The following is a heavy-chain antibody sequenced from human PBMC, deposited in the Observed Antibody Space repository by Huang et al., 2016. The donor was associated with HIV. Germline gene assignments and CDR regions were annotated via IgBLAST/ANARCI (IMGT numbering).Heavy chain of an antibody. Sequence: EVQLLESGGGLVQPGGSLRLSCAASGFAFSTFGMTWVRQAPGKGLEWVSGITSNGNTYYAESGKGRFTVYRDNSKDTLYFQMNSLRADDTAIYYCAKYSGNYEYFQHWGQGTLVSVSS. CDR2: ITSNGNT. J-gene: IGHJ1*01. D-gene: IGHD1-26*01. V-gene: IGHV3-23*01. CDR3: AKYSGNYEYFQH. CDR1: GFAFSTFG.